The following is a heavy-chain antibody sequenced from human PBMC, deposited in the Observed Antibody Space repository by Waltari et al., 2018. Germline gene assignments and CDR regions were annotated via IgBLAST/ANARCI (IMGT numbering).Heavy chain of an antibody. J-gene: IGHJ4*02. D-gene: IGHD4-17*01. CDR2: ISAYNGNT. Sequence: QVQLVQSGAEVKKPGASVKVSCKASGYTFTSFGISWGRQAPGQGLEWMGWISAYNGNTNLAQQRHGIVTMTTDSSTSTAYMELRSLRSDDTAVFYCARDSVIPGAYGAHREFDYWGQGTLVTVSS. V-gene: IGHV1-18*01. CDR3: ARDSVIPGAYGAHREFDY. CDR1: GYTFTSFG.